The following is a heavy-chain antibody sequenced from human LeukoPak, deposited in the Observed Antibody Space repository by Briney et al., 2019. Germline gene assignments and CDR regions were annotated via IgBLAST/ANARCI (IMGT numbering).Heavy chain of an antibody. Sequence: GGSLRLSCAASGFSFSDFSMSWIRQTPGGGLEWISYISSSGDSTFYAESVKGRFTISRDNARNFVYLQMNSLRVDDTAVYYCARGKLSSSGWYYWGQGTLVTVSS. J-gene: IGHJ4*02. CDR1: GFSFSDFS. D-gene: IGHD6-19*01. CDR3: ARGKLSSSGWYY. CDR2: ISSSGDST. V-gene: IGHV3-11*01.